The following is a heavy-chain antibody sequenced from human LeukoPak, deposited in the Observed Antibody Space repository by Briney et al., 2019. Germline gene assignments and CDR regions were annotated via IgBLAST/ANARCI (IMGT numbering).Heavy chain of an antibody. J-gene: IGHJ6*03. CDR1: GFTFSTYA. D-gene: IGHD4/OR15-4a*01. Sequence: PGGSLRLSCAASGFTFSTYAMSWVRQAPGKGLEWLSTIGGGGRDTFYADSVKGRFTVSRDNSKNTLYLQMSSLRAEDTAVYFCAKNRGANYYNYYMDVWGNGTTVTVSS. CDR2: IGGGGRDT. V-gene: IGHV3-23*01. CDR3: AKNRGANYYNYYMDV.